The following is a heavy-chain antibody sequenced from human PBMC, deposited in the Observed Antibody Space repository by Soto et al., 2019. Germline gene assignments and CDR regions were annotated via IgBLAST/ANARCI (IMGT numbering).Heavy chain of an antibody. CDR1: GGSISSGGYY. V-gene: IGHV4-31*03. CDR3: ARGSKLDDFCSGYYFPGYGMAV. CDR2: IYYSGST. J-gene: IGHJ6*02. D-gene: IGHD3-3*01. Sequence: SETLSLTCTVSGGSISSGGYYWSWIRQHPGKGLEWIGYIYYSGSTYYNPSLKSRVTISVDTSKNQFSLKLSSVTAADTAVYYCARGSKLDDFCSGYYFPGYGMAVWGQGTTVTVSS.